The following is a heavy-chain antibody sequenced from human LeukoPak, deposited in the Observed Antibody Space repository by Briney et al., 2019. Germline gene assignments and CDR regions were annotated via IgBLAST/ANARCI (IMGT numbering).Heavy chain of an antibody. CDR2: IYTSGST. CDR1: GGSTSSYY. CDR3: AREEGYDILTGYLTWVFDY. Sequence: SETLSLTCTVSGGSTSSYYWSWIRQPAGKGLEWIRRIYTSGSTNYNPSLKSRVTMSVDTSKNQFSLKLSSVTAADTAVYYCAREEGYDILTGYLTWVFDYWGQGTLVTVSS. J-gene: IGHJ4*02. D-gene: IGHD3-9*01. V-gene: IGHV4-4*07.